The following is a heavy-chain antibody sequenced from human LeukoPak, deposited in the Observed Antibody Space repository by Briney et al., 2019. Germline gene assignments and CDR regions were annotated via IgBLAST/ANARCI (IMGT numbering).Heavy chain of an antibody. CDR1: GYTFTSYG. D-gene: IGHD3-10*01. CDR3: ARSYYGSGSYSTAWFDP. V-gene: IGHV1-18*01. J-gene: IGHJ5*02. CDR2: ISAYNGNT. Sequence: ASVKVSCKASGYTFTSYGISWVRQAPGQGLEWMGWISAYNGNTNYAQKLQGRVTMTTDTSTITAYMELRSLRSDDTAVYYCARSYYGSGSYSTAWFDPWGQGTLVTVSS.